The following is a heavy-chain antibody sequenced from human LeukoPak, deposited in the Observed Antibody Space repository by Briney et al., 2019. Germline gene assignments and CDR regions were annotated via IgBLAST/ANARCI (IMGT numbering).Heavy chain of an antibody. V-gene: IGHV3-30*02. CDR3: SGSYSY. J-gene: IGHJ4*02. CDR1: GFTFGNYG. D-gene: IGHD1-26*01. CDR2: IRYDGSDK. Sequence: RGSLRLSCAASGFTFGNYGMHWVRQAPGKGLEWVAFIRYDGSDKYYADSVKGRFTISRDNSKNTLYLQMNSLRPEDTAVYFCSGSYSYWGQGTLVTVSS.